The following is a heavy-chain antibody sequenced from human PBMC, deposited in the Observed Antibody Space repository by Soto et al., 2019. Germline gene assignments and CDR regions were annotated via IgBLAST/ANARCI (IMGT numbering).Heavy chain of an antibody. CDR3: ARIRGYWYGLDV. CDR1: GFPLSTYG. Sequence: EVQLLESGGGLVQPGGSLRLSCAASGFPLSTYGMTWVRQAPGKGLEWVSAITGTGGNTYYVDSVKGRFTSSRDNSKNMRYLQVNSLRVKDTAVYYCARIRGYWYGLDVWGQGTTVTVYS. J-gene: IGHJ6*02. V-gene: IGHV3-23*01. CDR2: ITGTGGNT.